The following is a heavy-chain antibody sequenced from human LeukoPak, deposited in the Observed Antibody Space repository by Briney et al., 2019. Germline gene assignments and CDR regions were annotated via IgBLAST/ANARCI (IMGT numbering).Heavy chain of an antibody. CDR2: ISWNSGSI. Sequence: GRSLRLSCAASGFTFDDYAMHWVRQAPGKGLEWVSGISWNSGSIGYADSVKGRFTISRDNAKNSLYLQMNSLRAEDTALYYCAKDLTSYGDPAKEPTFDPWGQGTLVTVSS. V-gene: IGHV3-9*01. J-gene: IGHJ5*02. D-gene: IGHD4-17*01. CDR3: AKDLTSYGDPAKEPTFDP. CDR1: GFTFDDYA.